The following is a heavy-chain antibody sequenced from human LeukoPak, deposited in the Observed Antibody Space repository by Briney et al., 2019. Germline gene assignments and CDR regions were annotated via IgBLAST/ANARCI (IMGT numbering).Heavy chain of an antibody. CDR2: ISAYNGNT. CDR1: GYTFTSYG. J-gene: IGHJ4*02. Sequence: ASVKVSCKASGYTFTSYGISWVRQAPGQGLEWMGWISAYNGNTNYAQKFQGRVTITRDTSASTAYMELSSLRSEDTAVYYCARDWQQPEYYFDYWGQGTLVTVSS. CDR3: ARDWQQPEYYFDY. V-gene: IGHV1-18*01. D-gene: IGHD6-13*01.